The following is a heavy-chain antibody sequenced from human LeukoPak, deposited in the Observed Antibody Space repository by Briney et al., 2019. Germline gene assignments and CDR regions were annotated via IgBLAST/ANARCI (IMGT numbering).Heavy chain of an antibody. J-gene: IGHJ3*02. Sequence: SETLSLTCAVCGGSFSGYYWSWIRQPPGKGLEWIGEINHSGSTNYNPSLKSRVTISVDTSKNQFSLKLSSVTAADTAVYYCASSVVTAIYDAFDIWGQGTMVTVSS. V-gene: IGHV4-34*01. CDR2: INHSGST. CDR3: ASSVVTAIYDAFDI. D-gene: IGHD2-21*02. CDR1: GGSFSGYY.